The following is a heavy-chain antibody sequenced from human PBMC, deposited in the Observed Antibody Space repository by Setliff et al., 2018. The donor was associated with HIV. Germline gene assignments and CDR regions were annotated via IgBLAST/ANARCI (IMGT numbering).Heavy chain of an antibody. V-gene: IGHV1-58*02. CDR1: GFTFTNSA. CDR2: IVVGSYNT. Sequence: SVKVSCKASGFTFTNSAMQWVRQARGQRLEWIGWIVVGSYNTNYAQKFQERVTITRDLSTSTAYMELSSLRSEDTAVYYCARVLTVGDCSAGSCYSRAYYYYHMDVWGKGTAVTVSS. J-gene: IGHJ6*03. CDR3: ARVLTVGDCSAGSCYSRAYYYYHMDV. D-gene: IGHD2-15*01.